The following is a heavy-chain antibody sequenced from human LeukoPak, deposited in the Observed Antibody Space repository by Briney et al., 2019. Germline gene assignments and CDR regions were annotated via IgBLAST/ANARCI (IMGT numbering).Heavy chain of an antibody. CDR1: GGSFSGYY. J-gene: IGHJ4*02. CDR2: INHSAST. CDR3: ARYSRAAMAFEY. V-gene: IGHV4-34*01. D-gene: IGHD5-18*01. Sequence: PSETLSLTCAVYGGSFSGYYWSWIRQPPGKGLECIGEINHSASTNYNPSLKSRVTISVDTSKNQFSLKLSSVTAADTAVYYCARYSRAAMAFEYWGQGTLVTVSS.